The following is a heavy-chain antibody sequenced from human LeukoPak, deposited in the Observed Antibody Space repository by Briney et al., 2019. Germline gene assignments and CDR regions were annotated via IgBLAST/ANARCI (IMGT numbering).Heavy chain of an antibody. J-gene: IGHJ5*02. CDR1: GGSFSGYY. Sequence: IPSETLSLTCAVYGGSFSGYYWSWIRQPPGKGLEWIGEINHSGSTNYNPSLKSRVTISVDTSKNQFSLKLSSVTAADTAVYYCARDEYSSSWNWFDPWGQGTLVTVSS. CDR2: INHSGST. D-gene: IGHD6-13*01. V-gene: IGHV4-34*01. CDR3: ARDEYSSSWNWFDP.